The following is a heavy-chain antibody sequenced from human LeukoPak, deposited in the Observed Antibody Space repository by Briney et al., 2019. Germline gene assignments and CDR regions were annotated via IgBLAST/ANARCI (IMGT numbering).Heavy chain of an antibody. CDR3: ATSAVAGTYAFDI. J-gene: IGHJ3*02. CDR2: ISTSGSTI. D-gene: IGHD6-19*01. V-gene: IGHV3-48*03. Sequence: GGSLRLSCAASGFTFSSYEMNWVRQAPGKGLEWVSYISTSGSTIYYADSVKGRFTISRDNAKNSLYLQMNSLRAVDTAVYYCATSAVAGTYAFDIWGQGTMVTVSS. CDR1: GFTFSSYE.